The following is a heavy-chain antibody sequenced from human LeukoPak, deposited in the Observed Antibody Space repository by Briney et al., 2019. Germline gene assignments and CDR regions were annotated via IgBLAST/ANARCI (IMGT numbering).Heavy chain of an antibody. V-gene: IGHV4-61*02. CDR3: ASSPLTDYDYEIPKRSGNWFDP. Sequence: PSETLSLTRTVSGNSISSGDNYWSWIRQPAGKGLEWIGRIYTSGSTNYNPSLKSRVTISVDKSKNQFSLKLSSVTAADTAVYYCASSPLTDYDYEIPKRSGNWFDPWGQGTLVTVSS. CDR1: GNSISSGDNY. D-gene: IGHD3-16*01. CDR2: IYTSGST. J-gene: IGHJ5*02.